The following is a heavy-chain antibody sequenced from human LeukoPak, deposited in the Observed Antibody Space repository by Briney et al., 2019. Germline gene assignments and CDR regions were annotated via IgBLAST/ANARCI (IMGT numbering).Heavy chain of an antibody. CDR2: INHSGST. V-gene: IGHV4-34*01. D-gene: IGHD6-19*01. J-gene: IGHJ2*01. CDR3: ARSIAVAGPRYFDL. Sequence: SETLSLTCAVYGGSFSGYYWSWIRQPPGKGLEWIGEINHSGSTNYNPSLKSRVTISVDTSKNQFSLKLSSVTAADTAVYYCARSIAVAGPRYFDLWGRGTLVTASS. CDR1: GGSFSGYY.